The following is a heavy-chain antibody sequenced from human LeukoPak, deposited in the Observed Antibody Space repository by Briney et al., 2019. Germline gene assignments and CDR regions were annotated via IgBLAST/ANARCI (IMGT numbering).Heavy chain of an antibody. D-gene: IGHD4-17*01. CDR2: INPNSGGT. CDR3: ARDRAYGDYGGYWFDP. J-gene: IGHJ5*02. CDR1: GYTFTGYY. V-gene: IGHV1-2*06. Sequence: GASVKVSCKASGYTFTGYYMHWVRQAPGQGLEWMGRINPNSGGTNYAQKFQGRVTMTRDTSISTAYMELSRLRSDDTAVYYCARDRAYGDYGGYWFDPWGQGTPVTVSS.